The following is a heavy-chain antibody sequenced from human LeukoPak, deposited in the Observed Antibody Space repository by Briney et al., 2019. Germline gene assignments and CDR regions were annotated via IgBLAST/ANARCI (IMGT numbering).Heavy chain of an antibody. J-gene: IGHJ6*02. D-gene: IGHD4-11*01. Sequence: GGSLRLSCAASGVTFSDYWMSWVRQAPGKGLEWVANIKQDGSVKYYIDSVKGRFIISRDNAEKALYLQMNSLRAEDTAVYYCARGGDSNYINFRGRFYYYFLDIWGQGTTVTVSS. CDR3: ARGGDSNYINFRGRFYYYFLDI. V-gene: IGHV3-7*03. CDR2: IKQDGSVK. CDR1: GVTFSDYW.